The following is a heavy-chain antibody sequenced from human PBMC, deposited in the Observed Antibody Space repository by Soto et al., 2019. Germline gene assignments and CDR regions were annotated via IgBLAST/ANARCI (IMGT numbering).Heavy chain of an antibody. Sequence: QVQLVQSGAEVKKPGASVKVSCKASGYTLTTFFMHWVRQAPGQGREWMGVNNPGYPAGRSTTNAQKFQGRVTMTTDTSTSRVYLELSRLRSDDTAVYYCAREAIVAGATTGMDGWGQGTTVTVSS. CDR1: GYTLTTFF. CDR3: AREAIVAGATTGMDG. D-gene: IGHD1-26*01. J-gene: IGHJ6*02. V-gene: IGHV1-46*01. CDR2: NNPGYPAGRST.